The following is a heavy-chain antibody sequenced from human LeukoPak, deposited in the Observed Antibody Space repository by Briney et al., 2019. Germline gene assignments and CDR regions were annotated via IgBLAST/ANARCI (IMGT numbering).Heavy chain of an antibody. V-gene: IGHV1-69*06. CDR2: IIPIFGTA. J-gene: IGHJ5*02. CDR3: ARDASQKETGTTGVRWFDP. D-gene: IGHD1-7*01. Sequence: SVKVSCKASGGTFSSYAISWVRQAPGQGLEWMGRIIPIFGTANYAQKFQGRVTITADKSTSTAYMELSSLRSEDTAVYYCARDASQKETGTTGVRWFDPWGQGTLVTVSS. CDR1: GGTFSSYA.